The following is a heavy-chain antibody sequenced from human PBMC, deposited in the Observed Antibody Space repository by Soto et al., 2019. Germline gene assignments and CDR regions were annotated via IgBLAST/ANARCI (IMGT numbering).Heavy chain of an antibody. CDR3: AKDDFTDRGDDYFDY. V-gene: IGHV3-23*01. CDR1: GFSFTNFA. Sequence: GSLRLSCAASGFSFTNFAMSWVRQAPGKGLEWVAGIGASGDITWYADSVKGRLPISRDNSKNTLYLQLNSLRFEDTAVYYCAKDDFTDRGDDYFDYWGPGT. D-gene: IGHD2-21*02. CDR2: IGASGDIT. J-gene: IGHJ4*02.